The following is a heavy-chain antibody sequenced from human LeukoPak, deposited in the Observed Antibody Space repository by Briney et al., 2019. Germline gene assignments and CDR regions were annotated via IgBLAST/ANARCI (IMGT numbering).Heavy chain of an antibody. CDR2: ISYDGSNK. V-gene: IGHV3-30*18. CDR3: AKDSAYCRGSTCYGFDY. CDR1: GFTFSSYG. D-gene: IGHD2-15*01. Sequence: GGSLRLSCAASGFTFSSYGMHWVRQAPGKGLEWVAVISYDGSNKYYADSVKGRFTISRDNSKNTLYLQMNSLRAEDTAVYYCAKDSAYCRGSTCYGFDYWGQGTLVTVSS. J-gene: IGHJ4*02.